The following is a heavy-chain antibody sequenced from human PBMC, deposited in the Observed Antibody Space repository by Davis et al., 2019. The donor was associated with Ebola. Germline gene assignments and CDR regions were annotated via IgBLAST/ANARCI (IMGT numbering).Heavy chain of an antibody. J-gene: IGHJ4*02. CDR2: INGDGSNT. CDR1: GFTFTNYW. Sequence: PGGSLRLSCAASGFTFTNYWMHWVRQVPGKGLVWVSGINGDGSNTFYADSVKGRFTISRDNAMNMVYLQMHSLRAEDTAVYYCGTAFEYWGQGTLVTVPS. CDR3: GTAFEY. D-gene: IGHD2-8*02. V-gene: IGHV3-74*01.